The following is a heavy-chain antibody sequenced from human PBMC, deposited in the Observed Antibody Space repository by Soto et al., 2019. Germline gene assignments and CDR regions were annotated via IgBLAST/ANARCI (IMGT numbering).Heavy chain of an antibody. V-gene: IGHV3-7*01. CDR1: GFTFSSYW. J-gene: IGHJ3*02. CDR3: ASGKRFDASDI. CDR2: IKQDGSEK. Sequence: GGSLRLSCAASGFTFSSYWMSWVRQAPGKGLEWVANIKQDGSEKYYVDSVKGRFTISRDNAKNSLYLQMNSLRAEDTAVYYCASGKRFDASDIWGQGTMVTVSS.